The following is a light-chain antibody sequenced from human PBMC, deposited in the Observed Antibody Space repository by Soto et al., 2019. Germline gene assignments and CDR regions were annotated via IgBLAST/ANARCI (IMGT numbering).Light chain of an antibody. V-gene: IGKV3-15*01. J-gene: IGKJ5*01. CDR3: QQYDHLIT. CDR1: QSVGSN. Sequence: EIVMTQSPATLSVSPWERATLSCRASQSVGSNLAWYQKKPGQAPRLLISGASTRATGIPARFSGNGSGTDFTLSISSLQSEDFAIYYCQQYDHLITFGQGTRLEIK. CDR2: GAS.